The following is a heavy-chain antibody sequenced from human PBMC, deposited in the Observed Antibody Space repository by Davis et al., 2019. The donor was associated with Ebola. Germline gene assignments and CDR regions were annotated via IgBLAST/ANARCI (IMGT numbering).Heavy chain of an antibody. CDR2: ISAYNGNT. CDR1: GYTFTSYG. V-gene: IGHV1-18*01. J-gene: IGHJ6*02. Sequence: ASVKVSCKASGYTFTSYGISWVRQAPGQGLEWMGWISAYNGNTNYAQKFQGRVTMTRNTSISTAYMELSSLRSEDTAVYYCARGGGAVVVPAARLYYYGMDVWGQGTTVTVSS. D-gene: IGHD2-2*01. CDR3: ARGGGAVVVPAARLYYYGMDV.